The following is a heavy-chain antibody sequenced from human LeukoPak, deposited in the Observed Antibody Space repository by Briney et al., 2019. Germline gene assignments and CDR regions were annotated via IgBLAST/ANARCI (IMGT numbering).Heavy chain of an antibody. Sequence: GGSLRLSCAASGFTFSSYGMHWVRQAPGKGLEWVAFIRYDGSNKYYADSVKGRFTISRDNAKNSLYLQMNSLRAEDTAVYYCARGPSGYHNTGGQGTLVTVSS. V-gene: IGHV3-30*02. J-gene: IGHJ4*02. D-gene: IGHD5-12*01. CDR2: IRYDGSNK. CDR3: ARGPSGYHNT. CDR1: GFTFSSYG.